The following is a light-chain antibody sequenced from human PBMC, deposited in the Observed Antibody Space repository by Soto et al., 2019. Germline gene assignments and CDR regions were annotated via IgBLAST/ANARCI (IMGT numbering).Light chain of an antibody. Sequence: AIRMTQSPSSFSASTGDIVTITCRASQGISSYLAWYQQKPGKAPKFLIYAASTLHSGVTSRFSGSGSGTDFTLTLSCLQSEDCATYYCQQYYSYPYTVGQGTKLEIK. CDR3: QQYYSYPYT. CDR2: AAS. CDR1: QGISSY. V-gene: IGKV1-8*01. J-gene: IGKJ2*01.